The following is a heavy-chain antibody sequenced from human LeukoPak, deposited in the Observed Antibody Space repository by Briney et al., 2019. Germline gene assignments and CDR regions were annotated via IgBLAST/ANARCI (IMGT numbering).Heavy chain of an antibody. CDR3: ARDLRNYYDTSGYYPNTFDD. CDR2: ISSSRSYI. CDR1: GFTFSSYA. J-gene: IGHJ4*02. Sequence: GGSLRLSCAASGFTFSSYAMSWVRQAPGKGLEWVSSISSSRSYIYYADSVKGRFTIARDNAKNSLYLQMNSLRAEDTAVYYCARDLRNYYDTSGYYPNTFDDWGQGTLVTVSS. V-gene: IGHV3-21*01. D-gene: IGHD3-22*01.